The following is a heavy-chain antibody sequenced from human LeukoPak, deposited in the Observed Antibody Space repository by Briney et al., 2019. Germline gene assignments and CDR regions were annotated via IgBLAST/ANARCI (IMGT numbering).Heavy chain of an antibody. V-gene: IGHV4-4*07. D-gene: IGHD5-12*01. CDR3: AREDIVATMWFDP. J-gene: IGHJ5*02. Sequence: PSETLSLTCTVSGGSISSYYWSWIRQPAGKGLEWIGRIYTSGSTNYNPSLKSRVTISVAKSKTQFSLKLSSVTAAATAVYYCAREDIVATMWFDPWGQGTLVTVSS. CDR1: GGSISSYY. CDR2: IYTSGST.